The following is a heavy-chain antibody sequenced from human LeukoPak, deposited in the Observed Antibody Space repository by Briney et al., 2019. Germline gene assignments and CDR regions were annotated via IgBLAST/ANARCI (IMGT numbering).Heavy chain of an antibody. J-gene: IGHJ6*02. D-gene: IGHD6-13*01. CDR3: ARFGIAAAVAYYYYGMDV. CDR1: GYTFTSYD. Sequence: APVKVSCTASGYTFTSYDINWVRQATGQGLEWMGWMNPNSGNTGYAQKFQGRVTMTRNTSISTAYMELSSLRSEDTAVYYCARFGIAAAVAYYYYGMDVWGQGTTVTVSS. CDR2: MNPNSGNT. V-gene: IGHV1-8*01.